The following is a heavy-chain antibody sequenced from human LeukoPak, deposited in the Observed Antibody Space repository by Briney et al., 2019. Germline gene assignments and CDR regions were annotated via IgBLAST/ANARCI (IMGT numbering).Heavy chain of an antibody. Sequence: GGSLRLSCAASGFTFSSYGMHWVRQAPGKGLEWVSYISSSGSTIYYADSVKGRFTISRDNAKNSLYLQMNSLRAEDTAVYYCARAPQPFDYWGQGTLVTVSS. D-gene: IGHD2-2*01. CDR2: ISSSGSTI. J-gene: IGHJ4*02. CDR1: GFTFSSYG. CDR3: ARAPQPFDY. V-gene: IGHV3-48*04.